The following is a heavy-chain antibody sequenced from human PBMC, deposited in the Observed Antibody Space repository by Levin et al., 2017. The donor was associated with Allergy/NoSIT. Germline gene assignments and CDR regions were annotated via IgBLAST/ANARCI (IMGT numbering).Heavy chain of an antibody. Sequence: SQTLSLTCTFSGGSISTSTFYWAWIRQPPGKGLEWIGSVFYNGSTWYNPSLKSRVTISVDTSKNQFSLKLHSMTAADTAVYFCARHCTGNTCYYYYYYGLEGWGPGTTVTVSS. CDR2: VFYNGST. CDR3: ARHCTGNTCYYYYYYGLEG. J-gene: IGHJ6*02. D-gene: IGHD2-8*02. V-gene: IGHV4-39*01. CDR1: GGSISTSTFY.